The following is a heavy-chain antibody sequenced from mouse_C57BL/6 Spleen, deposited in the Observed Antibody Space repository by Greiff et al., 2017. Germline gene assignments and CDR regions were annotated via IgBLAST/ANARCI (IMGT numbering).Heavy chain of an antibody. CDR1: GYTFTSYN. CDR2: IYPGNGDT. V-gene: IGHV1-12*01. D-gene: IGHD1-1*01. CDR3: ARGDYGSSFFPMDY. Sequence: QVQLKESGAELVRPGASVKMSCKASGYTFTSYNMHWVKQTPRQGLEWIGAIYPGNGDTSYNQKFKGKATLTVDKSSSTAYMQLSSLTSEDSAVYFCARGDYGSSFFPMDYWGQGTSVTVSS. J-gene: IGHJ4*01.